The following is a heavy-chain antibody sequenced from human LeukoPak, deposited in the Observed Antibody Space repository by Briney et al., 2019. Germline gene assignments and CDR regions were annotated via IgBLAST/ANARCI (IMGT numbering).Heavy chain of an antibody. CDR2: INHSGST. CDR3: ARGNYDSSGYYYVVDY. V-gene: IGHV4-34*01. CDR1: GGSFSGYY. D-gene: IGHD3-22*01. Sequence: SETLSLTCAVYGGSFSGYYWSWIRQPPGKGLEWIGEINHSGSTNYNPSLKSRVTISVDTSKNQFSLKLSSVTAADTAVYYCARGNYDSSGYYYVVDYWGQGTLVTVSS. J-gene: IGHJ4*02.